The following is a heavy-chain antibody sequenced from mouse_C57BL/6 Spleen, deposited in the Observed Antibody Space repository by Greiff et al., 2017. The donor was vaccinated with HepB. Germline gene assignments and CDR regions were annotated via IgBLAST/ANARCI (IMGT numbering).Heavy chain of an antibody. V-gene: IGHV5-4*01. CDR2: ISDGGSYT. D-gene: IGHD2-4*01. CDR1: GFTFSSYA. CDR3: AREGLRDWFAY. Sequence: EVMLVESGGGLVKPGGSLKLSCAASGFTFSSYAMSWVRQPPEKRLEWVATISDGGSYTYYPDNVKGRFTISRDKAKNNLYLQMSHLKSEDTAMYYCAREGLRDWFAYWGQGTLVTVSA. J-gene: IGHJ3*01.